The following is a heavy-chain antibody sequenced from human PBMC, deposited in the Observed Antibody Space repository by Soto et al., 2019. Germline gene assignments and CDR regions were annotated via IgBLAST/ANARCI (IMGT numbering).Heavy chain of an antibody. CDR3: AKDRGYSGYDNIYFDY. Sequence: TGGSLRLSCAASGFTFDNYAMHWVRQAPGKGLEWVSGISWNSGSIGYADSVKGRFTISRDNAKNSLYLQMNSLRTEDTALYYCAKDRGYSGYDNIYFDYWGQGTLVTVSS. D-gene: IGHD5-12*01. CDR2: ISWNSGSI. CDR1: GFTFDNYA. J-gene: IGHJ4*02. V-gene: IGHV3-9*01.